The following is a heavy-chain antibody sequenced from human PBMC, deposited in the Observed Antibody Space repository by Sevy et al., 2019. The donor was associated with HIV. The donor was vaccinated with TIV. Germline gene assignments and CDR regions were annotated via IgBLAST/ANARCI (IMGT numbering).Heavy chain of an antibody. CDR3: ARGGYYYDNAAYYALDS. J-gene: IGHJ4*02. D-gene: IGHD3-22*01. CDR1: GFTFSNYA. V-gene: IGHV3-33*01. Sequence: GGSPRLSCASTGFTFSNYAMHWVRQAPGKGLEWVASIWSDGAYQYHGDSVKGRFTISRDNSKNTLYLQMNNVRVEDTAVYYCARGGYYYDNAAYYALDSWGQGTLVTVSS. CDR2: IWSDGAYQ.